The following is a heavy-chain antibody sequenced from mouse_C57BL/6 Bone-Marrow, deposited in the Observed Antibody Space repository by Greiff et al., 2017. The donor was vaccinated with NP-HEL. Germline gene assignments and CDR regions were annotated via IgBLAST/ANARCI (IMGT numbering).Heavy chain of an antibody. CDR1: GFTFSDYG. J-gene: IGHJ4*01. V-gene: IGHV5-17*01. CDR3: ARSGWLLLYYAMDY. Sequence: EVKLVESGGGLVKPGGSLKLSCAASGFTFSDYGMHWVRQAPEKGLEWVAYISSGSSTIYYADTVKGRFTISRDNAKNTLFLQMTSLRSEDTAMYYCARSGWLLLYYAMDYWGQGTSVTVSS. D-gene: IGHD2-3*01. CDR2: ISSGSSTI.